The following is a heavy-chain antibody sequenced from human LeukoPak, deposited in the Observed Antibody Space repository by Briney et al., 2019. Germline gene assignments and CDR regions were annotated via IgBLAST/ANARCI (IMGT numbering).Heavy chain of an antibody. CDR3: ARDPAHSSGPFDC. Sequence: GGSLRLSCAASGFTFSDYSMNWVRQAPGKGLEWVSYINSGSSTIYYVDSVEGRFTISRDNAKNSLYLQMNSLRDEDTAVYYCARDPAHSSGPFDCWGQGTLVTVSS. CDR2: INSGSSTI. CDR1: GFTFSDYS. J-gene: IGHJ4*02. V-gene: IGHV3-48*02. D-gene: IGHD3-22*01.